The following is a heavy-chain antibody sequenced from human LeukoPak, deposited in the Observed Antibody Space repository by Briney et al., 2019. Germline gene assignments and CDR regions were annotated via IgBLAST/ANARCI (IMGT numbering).Heavy chain of an antibody. CDR1: GGSISSGDYY. D-gene: IGHD5-18*01. CDR3: ARVSPVDTAMAYCFDY. V-gene: IGHV4-30-4*01. Sequence: SQTLSLTCTVSGGSISSGDYYWRWIRQPLGKGLEWIGYIYYSGSTYYNPSLKSRVTISVDTSKNQFSLKLSSVTAADTAVYYCARVSPVDTAMAYCFDYWGQGTLVTVSS. J-gene: IGHJ4*02. CDR2: IYYSGST.